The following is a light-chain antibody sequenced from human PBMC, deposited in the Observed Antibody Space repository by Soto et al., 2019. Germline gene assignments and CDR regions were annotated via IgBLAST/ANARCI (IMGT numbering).Light chain of an antibody. Sequence: EFVLTQSPGTLSLSRGERATLSCRASERIYSAYLGWYQQKPGQAPRLLIYGTSSRATGIPDRFSGSGSGTEFTLTISSLEPEDFAVYYCQQRSNWPPITFGQGTRLEIK. CDR3: QQRSNWPPIT. V-gene: IGKV3D-20*02. CDR1: ERIYSAY. J-gene: IGKJ5*01. CDR2: GTS.